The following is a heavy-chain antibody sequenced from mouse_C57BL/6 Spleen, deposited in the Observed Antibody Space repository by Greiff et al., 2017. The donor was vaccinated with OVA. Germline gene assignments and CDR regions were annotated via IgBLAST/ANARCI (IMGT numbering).Heavy chain of an antibody. CDR1: GYTFTSYW. V-gene: IGHV1-61*01. J-gene: IGHJ4*01. CDR3: ARRDYLYAMDY. D-gene: IGHD2-4*01. CDR2: IYPSDSET. Sequence: QVQLQQSGAELVRPGSSVKLSCKASGYTFTSYWMDWVKQTPGQGLEWIGNIYPSDSETHYNQTFKDKATLTVDKSSSTAYMQLSSLTSEDSAVYCCARRDYLYAMDYWGQGTSVTVSS.